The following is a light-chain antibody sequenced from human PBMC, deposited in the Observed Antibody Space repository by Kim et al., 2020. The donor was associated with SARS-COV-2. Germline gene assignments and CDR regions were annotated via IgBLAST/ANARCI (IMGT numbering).Light chain of an antibody. CDR2: GAS. V-gene: IGKV3-15*01. CDR3: QQYNSCPRT. J-gene: IGKJ1*01. Sequence: VSPGERATRSCRASQSVSTSLAWYQQKPGQAPRLLIYGASTRATGIPARFSGSGSGTEFTLTISSLQSEDFAVYYCQQYNSCPRTFGEGTKVDIK. CDR1: QSVSTS.